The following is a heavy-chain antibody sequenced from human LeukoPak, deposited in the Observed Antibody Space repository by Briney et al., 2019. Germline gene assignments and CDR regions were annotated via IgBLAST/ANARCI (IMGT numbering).Heavy chain of an antibody. D-gene: IGHD4-17*01. Sequence: SETLSLTCTVSGGSLSSSSYYWGWIRQPPGTGLEWIGSIYYSGSTYYNPSLKSRVTISVDTSKNQFSLKLSSVTAADTAVYYCARLFNRMTTVTFDYWGQGTLVTVSS. CDR3: ARLFNRMTTVTFDY. CDR2: IYYSGST. CDR1: GGSLSSSSYY. J-gene: IGHJ4*02. V-gene: IGHV4-39*01.